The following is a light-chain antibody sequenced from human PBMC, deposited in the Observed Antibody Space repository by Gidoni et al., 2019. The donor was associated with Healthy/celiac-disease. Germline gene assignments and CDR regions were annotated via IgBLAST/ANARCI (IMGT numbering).Light chain of an antibody. CDR3: QSADSSGTYV. CDR1: ALPKQY. CDR2: KDS. Sequence: SYELTQPPSLSVSPGQTARITCSGDALPKQYAYWYQQKPGQAPVLVIDKDSERPSGIPERFSGASSGTTVTLTISGVQAEDEADYYCQSADSSGTYVFGTGTKVTVL. V-gene: IGLV3-25*03. J-gene: IGLJ1*01.